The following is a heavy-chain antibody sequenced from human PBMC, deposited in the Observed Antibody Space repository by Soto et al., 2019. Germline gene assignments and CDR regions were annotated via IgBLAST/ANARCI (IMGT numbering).Heavy chain of an antibody. CDR1: GFNFRSNA. CDR3: AKGRGSSWTIDY. J-gene: IGHJ4*01. Sequence: DVELSESGGRLVQPGGSLRLSCAASGFNFRSNAMSWVRRAPGKGLEWVSAISGSGGTSYFADSVRGRFTISRDNSKNTLYLQLSSLRVEDTAEYFCAKGRGSSWTIDYWGHGTLVTVSS. CDR2: ISGSGGTS. V-gene: IGHV3-23*01. D-gene: IGHD6-13*01.